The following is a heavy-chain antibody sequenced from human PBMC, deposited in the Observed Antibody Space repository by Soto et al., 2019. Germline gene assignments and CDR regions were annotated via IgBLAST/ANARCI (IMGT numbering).Heavy chain of an antibody. Sequence: ASVKVSCKASGYTFTTYGISWVRQAPGQGLEWMGWISAYNGNTNYAQKVQGRVTMTTDTSTSTAYMELSSLRSDDTAVYYCARDYSSSWYRWFNPWGQVTLVTVSS. J-gene: IGHJ5*02. V-gene: IGHV1-18*01. CDR2: ISAYNGNT. CDR3: ARDYSSSWYRWFNP. D-gene: IGHD6-13*01. CDR1: GYTFTTYG.